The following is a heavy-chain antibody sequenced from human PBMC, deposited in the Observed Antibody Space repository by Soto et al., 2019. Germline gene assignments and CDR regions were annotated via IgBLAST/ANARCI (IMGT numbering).Heavy chain of an antibody. CDR2: FNAGNGNT. CDR3: ARDVLLKLGSSAFEI. D-gene: IGHD7-27*01. Sequence: ASVKVSCKASGYTFTSYAMHWVRQAPGQRLEWMGWFNAGNGNTKYSQKFQGRVTITRDTSASTAYMELSSLRSEDTAVYYCARDVLLKLGSSAFEIWGQGTMVTVSS. J-gene: IGHJ3*02. CDR1: GYTFTSYA. V-gene: IGHV1-3*01.